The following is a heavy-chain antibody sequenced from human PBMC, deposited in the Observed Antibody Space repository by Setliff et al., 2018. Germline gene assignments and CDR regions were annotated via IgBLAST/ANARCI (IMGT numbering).Heavy chain of an antibody. CDR2: INHSGST. CDR3: ARGRGDY. Sequence: SETLSLTCAVYGGSFSGYYWSWIRQPPGKGLEWIGEINHSGSTNYNPSLKSRVTISVDTSKNQFSLKLSSVTAADTAVYYCARGRGDYWGQGALVTVSS. V-gene: IGHV4-34*01. CDR1: GGSFSGYY. J-gene: IGHJ4*02.